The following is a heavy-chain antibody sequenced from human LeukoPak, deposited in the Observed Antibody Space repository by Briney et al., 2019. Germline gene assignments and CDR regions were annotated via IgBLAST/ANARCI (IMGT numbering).Heavy chain of an antibody. Sequence: PSGTLCLTCTVSGGSISSYYWSWIRQPPGKGLEWIGGIYTSGSTNYNPSTKSRVTISVDTSKKQLSLKLSPVTDAATAVYYCARVASGFGVVIGYFDYWGQGTLVTVSS. CDR1: GGSISSYY. CDR3: ARVASGFGVVIGYFDY. J-gene: IGHJ4*02. D-gene: IGHD3-3*01. CDR2: IYTSGST. V-gene: IGHV4-4*07.